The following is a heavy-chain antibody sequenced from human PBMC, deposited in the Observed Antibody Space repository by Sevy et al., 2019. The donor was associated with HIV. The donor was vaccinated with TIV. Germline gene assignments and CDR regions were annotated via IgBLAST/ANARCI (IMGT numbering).Heavy chain of an antibody. CDR2: IKSKTDGGTT. J-gene: IGHJ4*02. D-gene: IGHD2-15*01. V-gene: IGHV3-15*01. Sequence: GGSLRLSCAAFGFTVSDAWMSWVRQAPGKGLQWVGRIKSKTDGGTTDYVTPVKGRFTISRDDSKNMLYLQINSLKTEDTAVYYCTLEGLYCSGGTCYSEGFDSWGQGILVTVSS. CDR3: TLEGLYCSGGTCYSEGFDS. CDR1: GFTVSDAW.